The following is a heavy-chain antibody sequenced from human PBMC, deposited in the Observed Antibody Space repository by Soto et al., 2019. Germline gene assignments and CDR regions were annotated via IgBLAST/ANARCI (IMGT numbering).Heavy chain of an antibody. CDR2: IIPIFGTA. CDR1: GCTFSSYA. V-gene: IGHV1-69*13. CDR3: ASGAWYYDFWSGQFDY. Sequence: GASVNVSCKASGCTFSSYAISWVRQAPGQGLEWMGGIIPIFGTANYAQKFQGRVTITADESTSTAYMELSSLRSDDTAFYYCASGAWYYDFWSGQFDYWGQGTLVTVSS. J-gene: IGHJ4*02. D-gene: IGHD3-3*01.